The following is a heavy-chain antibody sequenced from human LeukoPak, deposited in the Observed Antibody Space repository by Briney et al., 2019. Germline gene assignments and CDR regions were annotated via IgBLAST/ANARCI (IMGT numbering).Heavy chain of an antibody. CDR2: ISGSGGST. CDR3: AKEGRVSYYGSGRFNDAYYYYGMDV. V-gene: IGHV3-23*01. D-gene: IGHD3-10*01. Sequence: PGGSLRLSCAASGFTFSSYAMSWVRQAPGKGLEWVSVISGSGGSTYYADSVKGRFTISRDNSKNTLYLQMNSLRAEDTAVYYCAKEGRVSYYGSGRFNDAYYYYGMDVWGQGTTVTVSS. CDR1: GFTFSSYA. J-gene: IGHJ6*02.